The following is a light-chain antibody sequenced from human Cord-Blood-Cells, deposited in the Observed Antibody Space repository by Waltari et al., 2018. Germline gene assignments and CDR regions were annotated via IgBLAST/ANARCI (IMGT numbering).Light chain of an antibody. Sequence: DIQMTQSPSTLSASVGDRVTITCRASQSISSWLAWYQQKPGKAPKLLIYDASSLESGVPSRCSGSGSGTEVTLTISSLQPDEFATYYCQQYNSYSMYTFGQGTKLEIK. CDR3: QQYNSYSMYT. CDR1: QSISSW. J-gene: IGKJ2*01. V-gene: IGKV1-5*01. CDR2: DAS.